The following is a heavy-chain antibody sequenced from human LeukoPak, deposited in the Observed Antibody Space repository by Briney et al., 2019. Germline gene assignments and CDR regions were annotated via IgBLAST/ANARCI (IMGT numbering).Heavy chain of an antibody. CDR1: GFTFSSYS. D-gene: IGHD5-18*01. CDR2: ISYDGSNK. V-gene: IGHV3-30*03. J-gene: IGHJ4*02. CDR3: ARVPTSTAMVDY. Sequence: GGSLRLSCAASGFTFSSYSMNWVRQAPGKGLEWVAGISYDGSNKYYADSVKGRFTISRDNAKNSLYLQMNSLRAEDTAVYYCARVPTSTAMVDYWGQGTLVTVSS.